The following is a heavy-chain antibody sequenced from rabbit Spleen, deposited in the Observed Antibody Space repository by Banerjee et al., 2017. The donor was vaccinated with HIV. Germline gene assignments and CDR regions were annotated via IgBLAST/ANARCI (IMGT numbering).Heavy chain of an antibody. J-gene: IGHJ6*01. CDR1: GFSFSSSVY. D-gene: IGHD8-1*01. CDR3: ARSGYAASSFSSYGMDL. V-gene: IGHV1S40*01. CDR2: IDTGDGRT. Sequence: QSLEESGGDLVKPGASLTLTCTASGFSFSSSVYGCWVRQAPGKGLEWIACIDTGDGRTYYASWAKGRSTISKTSSTTATLQMTSLTAADTATYFCARSGYAASSFSSYGMDLWGPGTLVTVS.